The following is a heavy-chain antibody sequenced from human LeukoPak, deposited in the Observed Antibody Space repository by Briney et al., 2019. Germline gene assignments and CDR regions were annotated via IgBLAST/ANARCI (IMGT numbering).Heavy chain of an antibody. CDR1: GYTFTSYD. Sequence: ASVKVSCKASGYTFTSYDINWVRQAPGQGLEWMGIINPSGGSTSYAQKFQGRVTMTRDTSTSTVYMELSSLRSEDTAVYYCARDTAMVTEVGDYWGQGTLVTVSS. J-gene: IGHJ4*02. V-gene: IGHV1-46*01. CDR2: INPSGGST. CDR3: ARDTAMVTEVGDY. D-gene: IGHD5-18*01.